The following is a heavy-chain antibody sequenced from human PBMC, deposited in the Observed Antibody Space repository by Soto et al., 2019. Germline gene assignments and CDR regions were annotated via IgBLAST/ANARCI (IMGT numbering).Heavy chain of an antibody. V-gene: IGHV1-24*01. CDR2: FDPEDGET. CDR3: ATDRAENFDY. J-gene: IGHJ4*02. CDR1: GYTLTELS. D-gene: IGHD3-10*01. Sequence: ASVKVSCNVSGYTLTELSMHLVRQAPGKGLEWMGGFDPEDGETIYAQKFQGGVTMTEDTSTDTAYMELSSLRSEDTAVYYCATDRAENFDYWGQGTLVTVSS.